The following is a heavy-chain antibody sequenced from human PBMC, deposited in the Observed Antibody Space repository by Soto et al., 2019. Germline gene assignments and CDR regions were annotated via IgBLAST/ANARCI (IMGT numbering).Heavy chain of an antibody. CDR2: IYYSGST. CDR3: ARCYGSCFDY. Sequence: QVQLQESGPGLVKPSETLSLTCTVSGGSISRYYWSWIRQPPGKGLEWIGYIYYSGSTNYNPSLKSRVTLSVDTSKNQFSLKLSSVTAADTAVYYCARCYGSCFDYWGQGTLVTVSS. J-gene: IGHJ4*02. V-gene: IGHV4-59*08. CDR1: GGSISRYY. D-gene: IGHD3-10*01.